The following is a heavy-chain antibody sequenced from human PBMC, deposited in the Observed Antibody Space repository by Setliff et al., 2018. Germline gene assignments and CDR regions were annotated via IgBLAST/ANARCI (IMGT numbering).Heavy chain of an antibody. Sequence: PGESLTLSCKGSGYNFTTYWIGWVRQMPGEGLEWMGIIYPGDSDARYSPSFQGQVTISADKSINTVYLQWSSLKASDTAMYYCARSPLRLFDFWGQGSLVTVSS. J-gene: IGHJ4*02. CDR2: IYPGDSDA. CDR1: GYNFTTYW. CDR3: ARSPLRLFDF. D-gene: IGHD4-17*01. V-gene: IGHV5-51*01.